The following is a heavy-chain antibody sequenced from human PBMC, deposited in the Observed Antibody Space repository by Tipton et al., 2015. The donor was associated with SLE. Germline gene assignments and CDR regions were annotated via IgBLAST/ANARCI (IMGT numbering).Heavy chain of an antibody. V-gene: IGHV4-34*01. Sequence: TLSLTCAVYGGSFSGYYWSWIRQPPGKGLEWIGEINHSGSTNYNPSLKSRVTISVDTSKNQFSLKLSSATAADTAVYYCAREWVGKLEWSIRGYYYYMDVWGKGTTVTVSS. J-gene: IGHJ6*03. CDR2: INHSGST. CDR3: AREWVGKLEWSIRGYYYYMDV. CDR1: GGSFSGYY. D-gene: IGHD3-3*01.